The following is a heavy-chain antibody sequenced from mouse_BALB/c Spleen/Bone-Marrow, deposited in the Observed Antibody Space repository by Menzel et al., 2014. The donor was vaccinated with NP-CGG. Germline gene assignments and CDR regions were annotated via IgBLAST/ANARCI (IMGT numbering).Heavy chain of an antibody. CDR3: ARGVESVSWFAY. J-gene: IGHJ3*01. CDR1: GFTFSNYG. V-gene: IGHV5-6-3*01. CDR2: INTNGGDT. Sequence: DVKLVESGGGLVQPGGSLKLSCAASGFTFSNYGMSWVRQTPDKRLEFVATINTNGGDTYYPDSVKGRFTISGDNAKNTLYLQMSSLKSEDTAMYYCARGVESVSWFAYWGQGTLVAVSA.